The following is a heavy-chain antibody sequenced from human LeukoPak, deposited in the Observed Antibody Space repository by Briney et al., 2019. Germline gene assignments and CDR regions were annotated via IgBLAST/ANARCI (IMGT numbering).Heavy chain of an antibody. CDR1: GGSFSGYY. Sequence: SETLSLTCAVYGGSFSGYYWGWIRQPPGKGLEWIGEINHSGSTNYNPSLKSRVTISVDTSKNQFSLKLSSVTAADTAVYYCARVSTVGYGGPRYYYYYYGMDVWGQGTTVTVSS. D-gene: IGHD4-23*01. J-gene: IGHJ6*02. CDR2: INHSGST. V-gene: IGHV4-34*01. CDR3: ARVSTVGYGGPRYYYYYYGMDV.